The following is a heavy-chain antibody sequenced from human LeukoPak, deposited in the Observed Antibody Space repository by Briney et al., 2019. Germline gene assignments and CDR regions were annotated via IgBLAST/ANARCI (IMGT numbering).Heavy chain of an antibody. D-gene: IGHD2-8*01. Sequence: PGGSLRLSCAASGFTFTSYAMSWVRQAPVKGLEWVSAISRSGGRTYYADSVKGRFTISRDNSKNTLYLQMNSLRAEDTAVYYCAKAYCTNGVCYNSFDYWGQGTLVTVSS. CDR1: GFTFTSYA. J-gene: IGHJ4*02. CDR3: AKAYCTNGVCYNSFDY. CDR2: ISRSGGRT. V-gene: IGHV3-23*01.